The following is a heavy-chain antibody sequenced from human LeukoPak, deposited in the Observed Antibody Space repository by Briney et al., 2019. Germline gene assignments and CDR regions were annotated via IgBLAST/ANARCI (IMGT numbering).Heavy chain of an antibody. D-gene: IGHD3-22*01. J-gene: IGHJ3*02. CDR1: GFTFSSYS. CDR3: ARSRYYYDSSGYPHDAFDI. Sequence: GGSLRLSCAASGFTFSSYSMNWVRQAPGKGLEWVSSISSSSSYIYYADSVKGRFTISRDNSKNTLYLQMNSLRAEDTAVYYCARSRYYYDSSGYPHDAFDIWGQGTMVTVSS. CDR2: ISSSSSYI. V-gene: IGHV3-21*01.